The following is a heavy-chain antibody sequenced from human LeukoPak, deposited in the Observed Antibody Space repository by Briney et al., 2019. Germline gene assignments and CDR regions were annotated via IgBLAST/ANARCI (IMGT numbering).Heavy chain of an antibody. CDR1: GFTLSTHW. Sequence: PGGSLRLSCAASGFTLSTHWMHWVRQAPGKGLVWVSRINGDGTTTSYADSVKGRFTISRVNAKSTLYPEMDSLRAEDTAIYYCARRWYTGTYYYFDLWGQGTLVTVSS. J-gene: IGHJ4*02. V-gene: IGHV3-74*01. D-gene: IGHD1-26*01. CDR3: ARRWYTGTYYYFDL. CDR2: INGDGTTT.